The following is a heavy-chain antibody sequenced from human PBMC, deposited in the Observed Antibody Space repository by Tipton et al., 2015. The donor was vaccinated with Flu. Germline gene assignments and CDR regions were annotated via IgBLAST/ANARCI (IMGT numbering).Heavy chain of an antibody. CDR3: ARHRNYHFDY. Sequence: SLRLSCAASGFTFNDYWMSWVRQASGKGLEWVANIKHDGGDKYYVDSVKGRFNIPRDNAKNSLYLQMNSLRAEDTALYYCARHRNYHFDYWGQGTLVTVSS. V-gene: IGHV3-7*01. J-gene: IGHJ4*02. D-gene: IGHD4-11*01. CDR2: IKHDGGDK. CDR1: GFTFNDYW.